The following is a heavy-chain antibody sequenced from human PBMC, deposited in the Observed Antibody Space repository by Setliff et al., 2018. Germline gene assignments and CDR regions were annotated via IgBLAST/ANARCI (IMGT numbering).Heavy chain of an antibody. CDR2: IGGGDGTT. V-gene: IGHV3-23*01. J-gene: IGHJ3*01. CDR1: GFAFRTYA. Sequence: PGGSLRLSCAASGFAFRTYAMSWVRQAPGKGLEWVSDIGGGDGTTYYADSVKGRFTSSRDNSKNMLSLQMNSLRADDTAVYYCAKHVLSSGWPNDAFDFWGQGTMVTVSS. D-gene: IGHD6-25*01. CDR3: AKHVLSSGWPNDAFDF.